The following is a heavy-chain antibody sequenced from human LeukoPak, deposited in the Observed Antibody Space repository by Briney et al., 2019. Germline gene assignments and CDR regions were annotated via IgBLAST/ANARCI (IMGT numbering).Heavy chain of an antibody. CDR3: ERDEGLGYNFYAMDV. D-gene: IGHD2-15*01. CDR1: GFTFSSYS. CDR2: IISSGSFI. V-gene: IGHV3-21*01. J-gene: IGHJ6*01. Sequence: GASLKLSCAASGFTFSSYSMNWVRQAPGQGLEWVSSIISSGSFIYYADSCKERVTIYRDNPESSLYREMSSLISVDTAVYFCERDEGLGYNFYAMDVWGQGTTVTVSS.